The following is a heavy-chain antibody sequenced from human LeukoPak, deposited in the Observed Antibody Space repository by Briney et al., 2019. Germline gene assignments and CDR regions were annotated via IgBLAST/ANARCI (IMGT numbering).Heavy chain of an antibody. D-gene: IGHD2-15*01. CDR3: AHTYCSGGSCLDDAFDI. CDR1: WFSLSTRAVG. CDR2: IHWVDDK. J-gene: IGHJ3*02. V-gene: IGHV2-5*02. Sequence: SAHTLVKPTQTLTLTCTFSWFSLSTRAVGVGWIRQAPGKALEWLALIHWVDDKRYSPSLKSRLTITKDTSKNQVVLTMTDMDPVETATYYCAHTYCSGGSCLDDAFDIWGQGTMVTVSS.